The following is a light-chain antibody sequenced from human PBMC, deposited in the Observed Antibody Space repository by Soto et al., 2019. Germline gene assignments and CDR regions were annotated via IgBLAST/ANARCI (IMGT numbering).Light chain of an antibody. CDR3: QQYNTYWT. CDR2: KAS. Sequence: IQMTQSPSTLSGSVGDRVTITCRASQTISSWLAWYQQKLGKAPKLLIYKASSLESGVPSRFSGSGSGTEFTLTISSLQPDDFATYYCQQYNTYWTFGPGTKVDIK. J-gene: IGKJ1*01. CDR1: QTISSW. V-gene: IGKV1-5*03.